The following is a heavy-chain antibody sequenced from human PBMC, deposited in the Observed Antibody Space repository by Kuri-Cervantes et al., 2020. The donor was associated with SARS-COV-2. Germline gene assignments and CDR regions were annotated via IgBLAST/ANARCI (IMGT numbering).Heavy chain of an antibody. J-gene: IGHJ4*02. CDR1: GFTFGSYG. CDR3: ARDLYYYDSSGYYDY. Sequence: GESLKISCAASGFTFGSYGMHWVRQAPGKGLEWVSYISSSSSYTNYADSVKGRFTISRDNAKNSLYLQMNSLRAEDTAVYYCARDLYYYDSSGYYDYWGQGTLVTVSS. CDR2: ISSSSSYT. V-gene: IGHV3-21*05. D-gene: IGHD3-22*01.